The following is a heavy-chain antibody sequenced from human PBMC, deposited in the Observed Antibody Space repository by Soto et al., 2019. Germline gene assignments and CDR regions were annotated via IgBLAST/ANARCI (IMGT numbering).Heavy chain of an antibody. J-gene: IGHJ4*02. CDR1: GYPLTDLS. D-gene: IGHD3-22*01. CDR3: ATDHYDGSGYYRFDY. V-gene: IGHV1-24*01. CDR2: FDPEDGET. Sequence: ASVKVSCKVSGYPLTDLSMHWVRQAPGKGLEWMGGFDPEDGETIYAQKFQGRVTMTEDTSTDTAYMELSSLRSEDTAVYYCATDHYDGSGYYRFDYWGQGTLVTVS.